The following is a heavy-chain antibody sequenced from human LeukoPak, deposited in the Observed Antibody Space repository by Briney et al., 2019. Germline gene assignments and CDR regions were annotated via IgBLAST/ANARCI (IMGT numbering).Heavy chain of an antibody. CDR2: INLNSGDT. V-gene: IGHV1-2*02. Sequence: ASVKVPCKASGFTFTGYYIHWVRQAPGQGLEWMAWINLNSGDTNYAQKFRGRVTVIRDTSISTAYMELSRLTSDDTATYYCTREDYWGQGTLVTVSS. J-gene: IGHJ4*02. CDR3: TREDY. CDR1: GFTFTGYY.